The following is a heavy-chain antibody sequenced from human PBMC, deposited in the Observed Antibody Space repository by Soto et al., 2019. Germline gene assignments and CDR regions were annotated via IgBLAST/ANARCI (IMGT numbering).Heavy chain of an antibody. Sequence: QVQLVESGGGVVQPGRSLRLSCAASGFTFSSYGMHWVRQAPGKGLEWVAVISYDGSNKYYADSVKGRFTISRDNSKNTLYLQMNSLRAEDTAVYYCAYYYDSSASWGQGTLVTVSS. V-gene: IGHV3-30*03. D-gene: IGHD3-22*01. J-gene: IGHJ4*02. CDR1: GFTFSSYG. CDR3: AYYYDSSAS. CDR2: ISYDGSNK.